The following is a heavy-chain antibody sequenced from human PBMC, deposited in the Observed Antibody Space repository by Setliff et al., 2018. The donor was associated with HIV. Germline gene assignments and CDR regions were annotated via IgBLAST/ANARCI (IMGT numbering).Heavy chain of an antibody. J-gene: IGHJ4*02. D-gene: IGHD6-13*01. Sequence: GGSLRLSCAVSGFTFSNYAMHWVRQASGKGLEWVANIKQDGSVKNYVDSVRGRFTISRDNAENSLFLQMTGLRPEDTAMYYCARDRWFSNNWYSDYWGQGTLVTV. CDR1: GFTFSNYA. CDR2: IKQDGSVK. CDR3: ARDRWFSNNWYSDY. V-gene: IGHV3-7*03.